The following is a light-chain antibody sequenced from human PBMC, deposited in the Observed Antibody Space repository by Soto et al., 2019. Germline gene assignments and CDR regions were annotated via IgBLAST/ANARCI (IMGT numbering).Light chain of an antibody. J-gene: IGLJ1*01. CDR2: DVS. CDR1: SSDVGGYNY. Sequence: QSALTQPRSVSRSPGQSVTISCTGTSSDVGGYNYVSWYQQHPSKAPKLMIYDVSKRPSGVPDRFSGSKSGNTASLTISGLQAEDEADYYCCSYAGSYTLVFGTGTKLTVL. CDR3: CSYAGSYTLV. V-gene: IGLV2-11*01.